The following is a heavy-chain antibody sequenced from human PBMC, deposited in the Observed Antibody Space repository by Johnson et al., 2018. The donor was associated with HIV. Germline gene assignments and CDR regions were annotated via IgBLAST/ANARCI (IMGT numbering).Heavy chain of an antibody. CDR2: ISYDGSNK. V-gene: IGHV3-30*04. Sequence: QVQLVESGGGLIQPGRSLRLSCAASGFTFSSYAMHWVRQAPAKGLEWVAVISYDGSNKYFADSVKGRFTISRDNAKNSLYLQMNSLRAEDTALYYCARVALTVAGIAFDTLDVWGQGTMVIVSS. J-gene: IGHJ3*01. CDR1: GFTFSSYA. D-gene: IGHD6-19*01. CDR3: ARVALTVAGIAFDTLDV.